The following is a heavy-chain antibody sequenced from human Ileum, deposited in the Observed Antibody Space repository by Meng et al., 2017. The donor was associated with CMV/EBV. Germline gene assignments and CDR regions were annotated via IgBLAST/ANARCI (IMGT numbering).Heavy chain of an antibody. CDR2: FNHYGST. Sequence: QVQAQGWGPGRLKLSESLSFTCAVYGGSFSGYYWSWIRQVPGKGLEWIGEFNHYGSTNYNPSLKSRVTISVDTSKNQFSLNLSSVTAADTAVYYCASGKSNLEYWGQGTLVTVSS. CDR1: GGSFSGYY. J-gene: IGHJ4*02. V-gene: IGHV4-34*01. D-gene: IGHD4-11*01. CDR3: ASGKSNLEY.